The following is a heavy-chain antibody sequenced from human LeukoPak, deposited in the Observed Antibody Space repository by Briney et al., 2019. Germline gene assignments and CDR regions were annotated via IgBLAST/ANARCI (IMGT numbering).Heavy chain of an antibody. J-gene: IGHJ4*02. D-gene: IGHD6-19*01. CDR1: GFTVSSKY. V-gene: IGHV3-53*01. Sequence: GGLRLSCAASGFTVSSKYMSWVRQAPGKGLEWVSVIYSGGSTYYADSVKGRFTISRDNSKNTLYLQMNSLRAEDTAVYYCARDPSRAGVAGTPQDYWGQGTLVTVSS. CDR3: ARDPSRAGVAGTPQDY. CDR2: IYSGGST.